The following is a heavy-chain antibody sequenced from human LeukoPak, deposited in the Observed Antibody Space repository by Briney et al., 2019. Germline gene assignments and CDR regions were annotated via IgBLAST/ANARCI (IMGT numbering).Heavy chain of an antibody. CDR3: ARDFGNTYYYDSSGLDY. CDR2: INPSGGST. Sequence: ASVKVSCKASGYTFTSYYMHWVRQAPGQGLEWMGIINPSGGSTSYAQKFQGRVTMTRDTSTSTVCMELSSLSSEDTAVYNCARDFGNTYYYDSSGLDYWGQGTLVTVSS. CDR1: GYTFTSYY. V-gene: IGHV1-46*01. J-gene: IGHJ4*02. D-gene: IGHD3-22*01.